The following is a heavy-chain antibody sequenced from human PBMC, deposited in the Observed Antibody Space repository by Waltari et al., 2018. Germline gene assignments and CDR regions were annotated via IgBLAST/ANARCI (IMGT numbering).Heavy chain of an antibody. CDR3: ARSGFMDV. D-gene: IGHD3-10*01. CDR2: SNPNGNTV. CDR1: GFSFSTYW. Sequence: EVQLVESGGGLVQPGGSLRLSCAASGFSFSTYWMNWARQVPGEGLVSVARSNPNGNTVLYADSVKGRFTISRDNAKNMLYLHMNSLRDDDTAVYYCARSGFMDVWGQGTTVTVSS. V-gene: IGHV3-74*03. J-gene: IGHJ6*02.